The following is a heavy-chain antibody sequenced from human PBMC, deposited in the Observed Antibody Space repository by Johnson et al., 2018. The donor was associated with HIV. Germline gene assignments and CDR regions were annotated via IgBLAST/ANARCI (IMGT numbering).Heavy chain of an antibody. V-gene: IGHV3-30*03. D-gene: IGHD3-22*01. J-gene: IGHJ3*01. CDR2: ISYDGSNK. Sequence: QVQLVESGGGVVQPGRSLRLSCAASGFTFSSYGMHWVRQAPGKGLEWVAVISYDGSNKYYADSVKGRFTISRDNSRNTLYLQMKSLRAEDTAVYYCARDTYYDDTSGYLTRPRAFDVWGQGTMVTVSS. CDR1: GFTFSSYG. CDR3: ARDTYYDDTSGYLTRPRAFDV.